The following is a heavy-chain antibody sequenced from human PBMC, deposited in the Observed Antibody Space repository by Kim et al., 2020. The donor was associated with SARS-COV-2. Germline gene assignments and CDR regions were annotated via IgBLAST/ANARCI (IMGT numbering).Heavy chain of an antibody. CDR2: IKSKTDGGTA. D-gene: IGHD3-16*01. J-gene: IGHJ4*02. CDR3: TTGLSGF. V-gene: IGHV3-15*01. CDR1: EFTFNKAW. Sequence: GGSLRLSCTASEFTFNKAWMSWVRQVPGKGLEWVGRIKSKTDGGTADYAAPVKGRFTISRDDSKNTLFLQMNSLKTEDTAVYYCTTGLSGFWGQGTLVTVSS.